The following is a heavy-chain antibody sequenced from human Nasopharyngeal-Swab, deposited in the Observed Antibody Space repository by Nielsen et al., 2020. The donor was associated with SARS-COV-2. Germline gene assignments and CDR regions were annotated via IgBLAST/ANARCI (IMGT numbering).Heavy chain of an antibody. CDR1: GFTFSSYW. CDR3: ARYCSTTSCPRGFDY. CDR2: IKQGGSEQ. Sequence: GESLKISCAGSGFTFSSYWMSWVRQAPGKGLEWVAHIKQGGSEQYYVDSVKGRFTISRDNAKNSLYLQMNSLRAEDTAVYYCARYCSTTSCPRGFDYWGQGTLVTVSS. D-gene: IGHD2-2*01. J-gene: IGHJ4*02. V-gene: IGHV3-7*01.